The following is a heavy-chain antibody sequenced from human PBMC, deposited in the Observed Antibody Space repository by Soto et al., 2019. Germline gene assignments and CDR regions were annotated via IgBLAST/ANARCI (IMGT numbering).Heavy chain of an antibody. J-gene: IGHJ4*02. V-gene: IGHV4-39*01. CDR3: ARGVLDTSMFTPVTYFDD. D-gene: IGHD5-18*01. Sequence: QLQLQESGPGLVKPSETLSLTCSVSGGSISSSTYYWGWIHQPPGKGLEWIGSIYYGGSTYYNPSLKSRVTISVDTSKNQFSLKLSSVTAADTAVYYCARGVLDTSMFTPVTYFDDWGQGTLVTVSS. CDR2: IYYGGST. CDR1: GGSISSSTYY.